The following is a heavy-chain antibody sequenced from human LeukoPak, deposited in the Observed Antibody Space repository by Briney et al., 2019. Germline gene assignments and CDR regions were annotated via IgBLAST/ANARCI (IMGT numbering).Heavy chain of an antibody. J-gene: IGHJ5*02. V-gene: IGHV3-11*01. CDR2: ISSSGSPI. CDR3: ARDSSSWFDH. CDR1: GFTFSGYY. D-gene: IGHD6-6*01. Sequence: GGSLRLSCAASGFTFSGYYRSWIRQAPGKGLEWVSYISSSGSPIYYADSVKGRFTISRDNAKNSLYLQMNSLRAEDTAVYYCARDSSSWFDHWGQGTLVTVSS.